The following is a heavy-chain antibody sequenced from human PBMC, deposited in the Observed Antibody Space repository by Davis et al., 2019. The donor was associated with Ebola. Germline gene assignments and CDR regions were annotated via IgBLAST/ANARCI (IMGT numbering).Heavy chain of an antibody. CDR1: GDTFSSFG. CDR2: IIPMFRSP. V-gene: IGHV1-69*06. J-gene: IGHJ6*02. Sequence: SVKVSCKTSGDTFSSFGISWVRQAPGQGLEWMGGIIPMFRSPNYAQKFQGRVTITRDTSTSTVYMEVTRLRSDDTAVYYCARDGPDYYGLDVWGQGTAVTVSS. CDR3: ARDGPDYYGLDV.